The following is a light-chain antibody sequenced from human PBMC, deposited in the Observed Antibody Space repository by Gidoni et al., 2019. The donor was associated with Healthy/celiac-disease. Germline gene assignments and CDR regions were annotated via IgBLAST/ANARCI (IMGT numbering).Light chain of an antibody. CDR1: QDISNY. J-gene: IGKJ4*01. CDR2: DAS. CDR3: QQYDNLPPLT. Sequence: DIQKPQSPSSLSASVGDRVTITCQASQDISNYLHWYQQKPGKAPKLLIYDASNLETGVPSRFSGSGSGTDFTFTISSLQPEDIATYYCQQYDNLPPLTFGGGTKVEIK. V-gene: IGKV1-33*01.